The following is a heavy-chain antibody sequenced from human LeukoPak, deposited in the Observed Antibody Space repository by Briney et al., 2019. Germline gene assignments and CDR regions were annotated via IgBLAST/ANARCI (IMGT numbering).Heavy chain of an antibody. CDR3: ARPYCSGKTCSRWFEP. D-gene: IGHD2-15*01. V-gene: IGHV1-8*01. J-gene: IGHJ5*02. CDR1: GYTFTTYD. Sequence: ASVKVSCKASGYTFTTYDIHWGRQAAGQGLEWMGWANPKSGNTGYEQKFQGRVTITMNTSTTTPNMELNRLTSEDTAIYYCARPYCSGKTCSRWFEPWGQGTLVTVSS. CDR2: ANPKSGNT.